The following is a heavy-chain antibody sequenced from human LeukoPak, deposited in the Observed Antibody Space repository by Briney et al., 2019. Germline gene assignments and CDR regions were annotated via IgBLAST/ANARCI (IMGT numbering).Heavy chain of an antibody. V-gene: IGHV4-38-2*01. CDR2: IYHSGST. CDR3: AKQGPTVVTHFDS. D-gene: IGHD4-23*01. CDR1: RYSVSTGYY. Sequence: ASETLSLTCAVSRYSVSTGYYWGWIRQTPEKGLEWIGSIYHSGSTYYNPSLQSRVTISVDTSKNQFSLRLSSVTAADTAVYYCAKQGPTVVTHFDSWGQGTLVTVSS. J-gene: IGHJ4*02.